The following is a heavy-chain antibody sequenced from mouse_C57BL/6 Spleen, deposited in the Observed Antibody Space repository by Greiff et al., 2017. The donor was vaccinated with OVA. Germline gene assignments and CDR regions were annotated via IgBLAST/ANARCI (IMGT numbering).Heavy chain of an antibody. D-gene: IGHD2-5*01. CDR3: ARYSPAYYSNYGYFDV. J-gene: IGHJ1*03. V-gene: IGHV1-19*01. CDR1: GYTFTDYY. CDR2: INPYNGGT. Sequence: VQLQQSGPVLVKPGASVKMSCKASGYTFTDYYMNWVKQSHGKSLEWIGVINPYNGGTSYNQKFKGKATLTVDKSSSTAYMELNSLTSEDSAVYYCARYSPAYYSNYGYFDVWGTGTTVTVSS.